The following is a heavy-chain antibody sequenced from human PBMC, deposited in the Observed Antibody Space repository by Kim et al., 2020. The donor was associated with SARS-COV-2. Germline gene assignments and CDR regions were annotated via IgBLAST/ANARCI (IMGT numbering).Heavy chain of an antibody. CDR1: GGTFSSYA. CDR2: IIPIFGTA. Sequence: SVKVSCKASGGTFSSYAISWVRQAPGQGLEWMGGIIPIFGTANYAQKFQGRVTITADESTSTAYMELSSLRSEDTAVYYCARDSLSLELRSYYYYGMDVWGQGTTVTVSS. J-gene: IGHJ6*02. V-gene: IGHV1-69*13. CDR3: ARDSLSLELRSYYYYGMDV. D-gene: IGHD1-7*01.